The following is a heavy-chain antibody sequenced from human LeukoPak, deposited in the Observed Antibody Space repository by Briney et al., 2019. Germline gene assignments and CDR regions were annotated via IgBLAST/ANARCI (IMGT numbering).Heavy chain of an antibody. CDR2: MNPNSGDT. V-gene: IGHV1-8*01. CDR3: ARGPFGSGSYLDY. D-gene: IGHD3-10*01. Sequence: ASVKVSCKASGYTFANYDINWVRQATGQGLEWMGWMNPNSGDTGYVRKFQGRVSMTRSTSINTAYMELSSLRSEDTAVYYCARGPFGSGSYLDYWGQGTLVTVSS. J-gene: IGHJ4*02. CDR1: GYTFANYD.